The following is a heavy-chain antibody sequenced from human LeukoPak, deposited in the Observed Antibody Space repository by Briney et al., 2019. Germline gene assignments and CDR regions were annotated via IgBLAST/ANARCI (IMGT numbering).Heavy chain of an antibody. D-gene: IGHD6-6*01. J-gene: IGHJ4*02. CDR2: ISGSSRST. CDR3: AKDRRYSSSSAFDY. Sequence: GGSLRLSCGASGFTFHNNGMSWVRQAPGKGLEWVSAISGSSRSTYHAESVKGRFTISRDNSKNTLFLQMNSLRAEDTAVYYCAKDRRYSSSSAFDYWGQGTLVTVSS. V-gene: IGHV3-23*01. CDR1: GFTFHNNG.